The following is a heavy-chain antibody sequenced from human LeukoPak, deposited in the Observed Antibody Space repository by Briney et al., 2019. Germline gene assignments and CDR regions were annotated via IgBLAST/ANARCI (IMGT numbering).Heavy chain of an antibody. CDR3: ARLSAGIHYCFDS. CDR2: IYYSGST. J-gene: IGHJ4*02. Sequence: PSETLSLTCTLSGGSISSYYWSWVRQPPGRGVEWIGYIYYSGSTDYNPSLKSRVTISRDTSKNQFSLKLISVAAADTAVYYCARLSAGIHYCFDSWGQGTLVTVSS. V-gene: IGHV4-59*08. D-gene: IGHD6-13*01. CDR1: GGSISSYY.